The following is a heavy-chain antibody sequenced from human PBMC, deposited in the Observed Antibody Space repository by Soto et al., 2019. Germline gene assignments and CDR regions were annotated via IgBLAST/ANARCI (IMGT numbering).Heavy chain of an antibody. J-gene: IGHJ4*02. CDR2: IYFDGVRT. CDR1: GFTFSDHA. V-gene: IGHV3-74*01. D-gene: IGHD1-26*01. Sequence: GGSLRLSCAVSGFTFSDHAMTWVRQAPGKGLVWVSTIYFDGVRTYYADSVKGRLTVSRDNAKNTVYLHVNTLRDEDTAVYYCARGGAMGVDYWGQGTLVTVS. CDR3: ARGGAMGVDY.